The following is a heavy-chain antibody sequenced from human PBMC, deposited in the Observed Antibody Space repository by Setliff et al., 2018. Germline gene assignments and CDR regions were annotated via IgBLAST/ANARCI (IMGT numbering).Heavy chain of an antibody. CDR2: IYTSGST. J-gene: IGHJ4*02. D-gene: IGHD3-22*01. CDR1: GGSISSGSYY. Sequence: SETLSLTCTVSGGSISSGSYYWSWIRQPARKGLEWIGRIYTSGSTNYNPSLKSRVTISIDTSKNQFSLKLSSVTAADTAVYYCARDFDSSGNFDYWGQGTLVTVSS. CDR3: ARDFDSSGNFDY. V-gene: IGHV4-61*02.